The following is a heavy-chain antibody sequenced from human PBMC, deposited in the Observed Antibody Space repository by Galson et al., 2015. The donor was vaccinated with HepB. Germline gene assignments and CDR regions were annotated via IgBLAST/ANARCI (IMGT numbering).Heavy chain of an antibody. CDR2: IIPIFGIA. CDR1: GGTFSSYA. Sequence: SVKVSCKASGGTFSSYAISWVRQAPGQGLEWMGGIIPIFGIANYAQKFQGRVTITADESTSTAYMELSSLRSEDTAVYYCAREKGCSGGSCYSMEVSEPHFDYWGQGTLVTVSS. CDR3: AREKGCSGGSCYSMEVSEPHFDY. J-gene: IGHJ4*02. D-gene: IGHD2-15*01. V-gene: IGHV1-69*13.